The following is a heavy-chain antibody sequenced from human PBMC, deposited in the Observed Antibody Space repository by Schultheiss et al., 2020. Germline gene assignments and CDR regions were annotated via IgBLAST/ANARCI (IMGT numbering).Heavy chain of an antibody. CDR1: GYTFTGYY. CDR2: ISAYNGNT. V-gene: IGHV1-18*04. Sequence: ASVKVSCKASGYTFTGYYMHWVRQAPGQGLEWMGWISAYNGNTNYAQKLQGRVTMTTDTSTSTAYVELRSLRSDDTAVYYCARKGRGGYDPFDYWGQGTLVTVYS. D-gene: IGHD5-12*01. J-gene: IGHJ4*02. CDR3: ARKGRGGYDPFDY.